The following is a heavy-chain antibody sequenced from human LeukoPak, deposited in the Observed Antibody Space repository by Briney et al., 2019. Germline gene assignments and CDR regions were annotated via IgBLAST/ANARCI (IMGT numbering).Heavy chain of an antibody. D-gene: IGHD2-15*01. CDR1: GGSISSGGYS. CDR3: ARAVVVVVAATGGGYYFDY. J-gene: IGHJ4*02. CDR2: IYHSGST. V-gene: IGHV4-30-2*01. Sequence: SETLSLTCAVSGGSISSGGYSWSSIRQPPGKGLEWIGYIYHSGSTYYNPSLKSRVTISVDRSKNQFSLKLSSVTAADTAVYYCARAVVVVVAATGGGYYFDYWGQGTLVTVSS.